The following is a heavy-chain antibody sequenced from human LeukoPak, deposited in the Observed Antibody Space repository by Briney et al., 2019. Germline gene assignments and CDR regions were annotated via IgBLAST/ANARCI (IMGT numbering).Heavy chain of an antibody. D-gene: IGHD6-13*01. J-gene: IGHJ4*02. CDR3: ARDSRSAAAGTRGSDY. Sequence: GGSLRLSCAVSGFPFTNYWMSWVRQAPGKGLEWVSVIYSGGSTYYADSVKGRFTISRDNSKNTLYLQMNSLRAEDTAVYYCARDSRSAAAGTRGSDYWGQGTLVTVSS. CDR2: IYSGGST. CDR1: GFPFTNYW. V-gene: IGHV3-66*01.